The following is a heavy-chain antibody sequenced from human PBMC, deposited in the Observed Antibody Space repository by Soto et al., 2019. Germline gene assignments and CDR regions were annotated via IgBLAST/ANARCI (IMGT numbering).Heavy chain of an antibody. Sequence: GGSLRLSCAASGFTFSSYAMSWVRQAPGKGLEWVSAISGSGGSTYYADSVKGRFTISRDNSKNTLDLQMNSLRAEDTAVYYCAKETGSSGWYADDAFDIWGQGTMVTVSS. CDR1: GFTFSSYA. D-gene: IGHD6-19*01. CDR3: AKETGSSGWYADDAFDI. V-gene: IGHV3-23*01. J-gene: IGHJ3*02. CDR2: ISGSGGST.